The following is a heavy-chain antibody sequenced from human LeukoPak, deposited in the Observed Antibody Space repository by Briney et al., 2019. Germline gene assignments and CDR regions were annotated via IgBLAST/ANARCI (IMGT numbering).Heavy chain of an antibody. D-gene: IGHD2-15*01. V-gene: IGHV3-30*18. J-gene: IGHJ4*02. Sequence: GRSLRLSCAASGFTFSSYGMHWVRQAPGKGLEWVAVISFDGNNKYYANSVKGRFTISRDYSKNTLYLQMNSLRAEDTAVYYCAKGSAHESLCSGGSCYSDNWGQGTLVTVSS. CDR3: AKGSAHESLCSGGSCYSDN. CDR1: GFTFSSYG. CDR2: ISFDGNNK.